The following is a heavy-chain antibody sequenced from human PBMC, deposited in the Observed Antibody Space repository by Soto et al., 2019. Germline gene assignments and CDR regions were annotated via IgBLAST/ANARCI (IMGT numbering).Heavy chain of an antibody. J-gene: IGHJ3*02. D-gene: IGHD3-3*01. CDR3: ARIPRITIFGVVIGGAFDI. V-gene: IGHV4-39*01. CDR1: GGSISSSSYY. Sequence: QLQLQESGPGLVKPSETLSLTCTVSGGSISSSSYYWGWIRQPPGKGLEWIGSIDYSGSTYYNPSLKSRVTISVDTSKNQFSLKLSSVTAADTAVYYCARIPRITIFGVVIGGAFDIWGQGTMVTFSS. CDR2: IDYSGST.